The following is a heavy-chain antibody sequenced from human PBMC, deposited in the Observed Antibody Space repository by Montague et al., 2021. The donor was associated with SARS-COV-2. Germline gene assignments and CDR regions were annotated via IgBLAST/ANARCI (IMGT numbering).Heavy chain of an antibody. CDR1: GFTFSSYG. Sequence: SLRLSFSASGFTFSSYGMHWVRQAPGKGLEWVAVIWYDGSNKYYADSVKGRFTISRDNSKNTLYLQMNSLRAEDTAVYYCAREVLAHNWNDCHFDYWGQGTLVTVSS. CDR2: IWYDGSNK. V-gene: IGHV3-33*01. CDR3: AREVLAHNWNDCHFDY. D-gene: IGHD1-1*01. J-gene: IGHJ4*02.